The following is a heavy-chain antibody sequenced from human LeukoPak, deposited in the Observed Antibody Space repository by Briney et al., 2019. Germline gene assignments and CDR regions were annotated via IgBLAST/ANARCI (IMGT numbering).Heavy chain of an antibody. CDR3: ASLTTWVDY. D-gene: IGHD4-17*01. Sequence: SETLSLTCAVSGYSISSGYYWGWIRQPPGKGLEWTGSIYHSGSTYYNPSLKSRVTISVDTSKNQFSLKLSSVTAADTAVYYCASLTTWVDYWGQGTLVTVSS. CDR2: IYHSGST. V-gene: IGHV4-38-2*01. J-gene: IGHJ4*02. CDR1: GYSISSGYY.